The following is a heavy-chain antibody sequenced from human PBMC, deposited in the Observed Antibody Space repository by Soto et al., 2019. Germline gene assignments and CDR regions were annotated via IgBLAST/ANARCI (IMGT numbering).Heavy chain of an antibody. CDR3: ARDSAVARFFI. D-gene: IGHD1-26*01. CDR2: IYYDGTT. CDR1: GGSITSGRFY. V-gene: IGHV4-39*02. Sequence: QLQLQESGPGLVKPSGTLSLTCIVSGGSITSGRFYWGWVRQPPGETLEWIGTIYYDGTTYYNPSLKSRVTVSVDTSRNQFSLNLNSVTAADTAVYYCARDSAVARFFIWSQGTLVTVSS. J-gene: IGHJ4*02.